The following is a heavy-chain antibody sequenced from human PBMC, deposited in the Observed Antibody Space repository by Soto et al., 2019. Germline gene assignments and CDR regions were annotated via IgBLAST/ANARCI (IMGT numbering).Heavy chain of an antibody. CDR2: IYWDDDD. D-gene: IGHD3-10*01. CDR3: AREVYYSTYFDS. CDR1: GFSLSTNGVG. V-gene: IGHV2-5*02. J-gene: IGHJ4*02. Sequence: QITLRESGPALVRPTQTLTLTCTFSGFSLSTNGVGVGWIRQPPGKALEWLALIYWDDDDRYSPSLKTRLTITKDTSKNQVVLTMTNLYPVDTATYYCAREVYYSTYFDSWGQGTLVTVSS.